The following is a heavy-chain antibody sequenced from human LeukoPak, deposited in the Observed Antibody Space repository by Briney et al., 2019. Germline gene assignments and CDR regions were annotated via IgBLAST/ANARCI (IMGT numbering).Heavy chain of an antibody. CDR3: ARHLAPYRPFYS. V-gene: IGHV4-4*09. J-gene: IGHJ4*02. CDR1: GGSISSYY. Sequence: SETLSLTCTVSGGSISSYYWSWIRQPPGKGLEWIGSMYTSVTTKYNPSLKSRATISVVTSKNQFSLNLTSVTAADTAVYYCARHLAPYRPFYSWGQGSLVTVSS. CDR2: MYTSVTT. D-gene: IGHD1-14*01.